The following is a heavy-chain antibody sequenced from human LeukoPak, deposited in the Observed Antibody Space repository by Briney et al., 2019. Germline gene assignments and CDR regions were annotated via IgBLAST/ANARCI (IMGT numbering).Heavy chain of an antibody. J-gene: IGHJ6*03. D-gene: IGHD3-22*01. CDR3: ARGDDSSGYKYYYYYYMDV. CDR1: GYTFTSYD. V-gene: IGHV1-8*01. CDR2: MNPNSGNT. Sequence: ASVKVSCKASGYTFTSYDINWVRQATGQGLEWMGWMNPNSGNTGYAQKFQGRVTMTRNTSISTAYMELSSLRSEDTAVYYCARGDDSSGYKYYYYYYMDVWGKGTTVTVSS.